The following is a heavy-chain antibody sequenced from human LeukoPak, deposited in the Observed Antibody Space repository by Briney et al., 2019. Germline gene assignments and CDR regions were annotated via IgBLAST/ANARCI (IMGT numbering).Heavy chain of an antibody. CDR2: IYGDGST. D-gene: IGHD2-15*01. J-gene: IGHJ4*02. CDR1: GFTVKNNY. V-gene: IGHV3-53*01. Sequence: GGSLRLSCGASGFTVKNNYMNWVRQAPGKGLEWVSGIYGDGSTYYTKSVKGRFTISRDSSKNKLYLQINSLRVEDATVYYCAIGSYCSGGSCYPLFDYWGRGTLVTVSS. CDR3: AIGSYCSGGSCYPLFDY.